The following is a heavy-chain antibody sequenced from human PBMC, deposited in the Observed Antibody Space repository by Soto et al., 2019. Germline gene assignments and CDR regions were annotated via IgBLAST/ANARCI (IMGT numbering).Heavy chain of an antibody. V-gene: IGHV3-30*18. D-gene: IGHD3-10*01. CDR2: ISYDGSNK. CDR3: AKDSGYYGSGSSLRRYYFDY. CDR1: GFTFSSYG. J-gene: IGHJ4*02. Sequence: GGSLRLSCAASGFTFSSYGMHWVRQAPGKGLEWVAVISYDGSNKYYADSVKGRFTISRDNSKNTLYLQMNSLRAEDTAVYYCAKDSGYYGSGSSLRRYYFDYWGQGTLVTVSS.